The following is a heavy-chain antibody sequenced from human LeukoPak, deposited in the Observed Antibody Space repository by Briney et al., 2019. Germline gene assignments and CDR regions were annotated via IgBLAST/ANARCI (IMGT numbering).Heavy chain of an antibody. J-gene: IGHJ6*02. CDR1: GYTFTGYY. CDR2: INPNSGGT. D-gene: IGHD4-17*01. CDR3: ARGGLDYGGYESLSYGMDV. Sequence: ASVKVSCKASGYTFTGYYMHWVRQAPGQGLEWMGWINPNSGGTNYAQKFQGRVTMTRDTSISTAYMELSRLRSDDTAVYYCARGGLDYGGYESLSYGMDVWGQGTTVTVSS. V-gene: IGHV1-2*02.